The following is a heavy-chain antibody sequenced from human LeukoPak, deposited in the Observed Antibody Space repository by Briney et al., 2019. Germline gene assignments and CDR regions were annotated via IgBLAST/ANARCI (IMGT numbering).Heavy chain of an antibody. CDR2: IYYSGST. Sequence: PSETLSLTCTVSGGSINSYYWSWIRQPPGKGLEWIGYIYYSGSTNYNPSLKSRVTISVDTSKNQFSLKLSSVTAADTAVYYCAREILRGRVDYWGQGTLVTVSS. D-gene: IGHD3-3*01. V-gene: IGHV4-59*08. J-gene: IGHJ4*02. CDR1: GGSINSYY. CDR3: AREILRGRVDY.